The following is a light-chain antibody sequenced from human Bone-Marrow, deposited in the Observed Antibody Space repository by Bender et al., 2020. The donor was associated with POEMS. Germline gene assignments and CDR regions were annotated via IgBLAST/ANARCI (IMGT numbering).Light chain of an antibody. CDR2: QDT. Sequence: SYEVTQPPSVSVSPGQTASITCSGDDLGDKYVAWYQQKPGQSPVLVIYQDTKRPSGIPERFSGSNSGNTATRTISGTQAMDEADYYCQAWDTYSVIFGGGTKLTVL. V-gene: IGLV3-1*01. CDR1: DLGDKY. J-gene: IGLJ2*01. CDR3: QAWDTYSVI.